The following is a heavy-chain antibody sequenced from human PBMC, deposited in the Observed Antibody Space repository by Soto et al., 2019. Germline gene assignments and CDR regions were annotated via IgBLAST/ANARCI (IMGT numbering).Heavy chain of an antibody. CDR3: ARERASGDLDY. D-gene: IGHD2-21*02. CDR2: IYYSGST. V-gene: IGHV4-59*01. Sequence: SETLSLTCTVSGDSISSYFWTWIRQPPGKGLEWIGYIYYSGSTNYNPSLKSRVTISVDTSKNQFSLKLSSVTAADTAVYYCARERASGDLDYWGQGTLVTVSS. J-gene: IGHJ4*02. CDR1: GDSISSYF.